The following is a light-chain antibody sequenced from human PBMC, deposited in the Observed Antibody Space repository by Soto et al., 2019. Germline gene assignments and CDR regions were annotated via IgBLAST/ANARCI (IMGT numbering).Light chain of an antibody. CDR2: DAS. V-gene: IGKV3-11*01. J-gene: IGKJ4*01. CDR3: QQRSNWPFLT. CDR1: QSVSSY. Sequence: EIVLTQSPATLSLSPGERATLSCRASQSVSSYLAWYQPKPGQAPRLLIYDASNRATGIPARFSGSGSGTDFTPTISSLEPEDFAVYYCQQRSNWPFLTFGGGTKVEIK.